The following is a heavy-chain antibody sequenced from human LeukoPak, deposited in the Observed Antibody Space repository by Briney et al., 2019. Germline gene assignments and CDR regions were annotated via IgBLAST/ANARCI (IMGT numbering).Heavy chain of an antibody. V-gene: IGHV3-30*04. CDR1: GFTFRTCG. Sequence: GTSLRLSCATSGFTFRTCGVHWVRQAPGKGLEWVALMSSDGIKTYYADSVKGRFTISRDSSKDTLYLQMSSLRADDTAVYYCARNHGDCSGGSCYSWFDPWGQGTVVTVSS. CDR2: MSSDGIKT. D-gene: IGHD2-15*01. CDR3: ARNHGDCSGGSCYSWFDP. J-gene: IGHJ5*02.